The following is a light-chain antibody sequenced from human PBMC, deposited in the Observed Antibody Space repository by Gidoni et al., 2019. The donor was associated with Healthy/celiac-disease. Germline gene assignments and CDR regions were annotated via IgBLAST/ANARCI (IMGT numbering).Light chain of an antibody. CDR2: EVS. CDR3: SSYTSSSTDVV. V-gene: IGLV2-14*01. Sequence: QSALPQPASVSGSPGPSITISCTGTSSDVGGYNYVSWYQQTPGKAPKLMIYEVSNRPSGVSNRFSGSKSGNTASLTISGLQAEDEADYYCSSYTSSSTDVVFGGGTKLTVL. J-gene: IGLJ2*01. CDR1: SSDVGGYNY.